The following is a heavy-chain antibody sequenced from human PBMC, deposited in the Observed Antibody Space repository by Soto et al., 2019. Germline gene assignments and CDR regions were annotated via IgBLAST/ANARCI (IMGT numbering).Heavy chain of an antibody. V-gene: IGHV4-30-2*06. J-gene: IGHJ6*02. Sequence: KPSDTLSLTCTVSGCSITSWGYSWSWIRQSPGQGLEWIGYIYQGGSAYYNPSLKTRVTILVDRSNNQFSLNLTSVTAADTAVYYCARAFYGVDLWGQGSTVT. CDR2: IYQGGSA. CDR3: ARAFYGVDL. CDR1: GCSITSWGYS.